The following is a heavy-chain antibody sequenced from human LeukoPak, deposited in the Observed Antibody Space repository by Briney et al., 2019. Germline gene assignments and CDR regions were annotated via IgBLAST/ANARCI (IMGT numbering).Heavy chain of an antibody. V-gene: IGHV1-2*02. CDR1: GYTFTGYY. CDR3: AHIVVVPPRYFDY. CDR2: INPNSGGT. J-gene: IGHJ4*02. D-gene: IGHD3-22*01. Sequence: ASVKVSCKASGYTFTGYYMHWVRQAPGQGLEWMGWINPNSGGTNYAQKFQGRLTITKDTSKNQVVLTMTNMDPVDTATYYCAHIVVVPPRYFDYWGQGTLVTVSS.